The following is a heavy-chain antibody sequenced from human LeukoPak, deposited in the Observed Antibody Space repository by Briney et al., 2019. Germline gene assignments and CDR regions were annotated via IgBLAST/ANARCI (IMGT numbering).Heavy chain of an antibody. CDR1: GGSFSGYY. D-gene: IGHD3-10*01. J-gene: IGHJ4*02. Sequence: PSETLSLTCASYGGSFSGYYWSWIRQSPGKGLEWIGEINHSGQIDYNTSLKSRVTISADTSTNQFSLHQNTGPAADAAAYYYTGGGYGPGSHYRFWGQGTLVTVSS. V-gene: IGHV4-34*01. CDR3: TGGGYGPGSHYRF. CDR2: INHSGQI.